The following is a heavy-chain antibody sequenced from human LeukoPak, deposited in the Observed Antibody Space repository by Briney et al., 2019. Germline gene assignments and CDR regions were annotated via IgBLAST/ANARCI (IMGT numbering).Heavy chain of an antibody. D-gene: IGHD5-24*01. CDR3: ARRQFCYYGVDV. Sequence: PGGSLRLSCAASGFTFNTYEMNWVRQAPGKGLEWVSYISSVGRSIYYADSVKGRFTISRDNAKNSLYLQMNSLRAEDTAVYYCARRQFCYYGVDVWGQGTTVTVSS. V-gene: IGHV3-48*03. CDR2: ISSVGRSI. J-gene: IGHJ6*02. CDR1: GFTFNTYE.